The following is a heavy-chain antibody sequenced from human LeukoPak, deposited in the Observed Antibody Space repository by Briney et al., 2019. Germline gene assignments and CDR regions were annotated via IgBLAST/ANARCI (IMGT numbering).Heavy chain of an antibody. J-gene: IGHJ3*02. V-gene: IGHV1-8*01. CDR3: ARGGVISTYYDFWSGYYIRAFDI. D-gene: IGHD3-3*01. CDR1: GYTFTSYD. CDR2: MNPNSGNT. Sequence: ASVTVSCKASGYTFTSYDINWVRQATGQGLEWMGWMNPNSGNTGYAQKFQGRVTMTRNTSINTAYMELSSLRSEDTAVYYCARGGVISTYYDFWSGYYIRAFDIWGQGTMVTVSS.